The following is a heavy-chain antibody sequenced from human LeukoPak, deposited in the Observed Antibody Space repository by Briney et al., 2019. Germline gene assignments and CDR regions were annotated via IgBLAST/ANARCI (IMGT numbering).Heavy chain of an antibody. D-gene: IGHD3-10*01. J-gene: IGHJ4*02. CDR3: AKDLHYGSADY. CDR2: INPDGSNT. V-gene: IGHV3-74*01. CDR1: GFTFSNYW. Sequence: GGSLRLSCAASGFTFSNYWMHWVRQAPGKGLVWVSFINPDGSNTNYADSVKGRFTISRDNAKNALYLQMNSLRAEDTAVYYCAKDLHYGSADYWGQGTLVTVSS.